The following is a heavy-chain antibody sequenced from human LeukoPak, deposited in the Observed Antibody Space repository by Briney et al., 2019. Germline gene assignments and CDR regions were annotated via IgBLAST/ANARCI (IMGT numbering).Heavy chain of an antibody. D-gene: IGHD3-3*02. J-gene: IGHJ5*02. CDR2: IHPNSGDT. CDR3: AKNLAS. V-gene: IGHV1-2*06. Sequence: ASVKVSCKASGYTFTGHYMHWVRQAPGQGLEWMGRIHPNSGDTIYAQIFQGRVTMTRDTSVSTAYMELSSLTSGDTAVYYCAKNLASWGQGTLVTDSS. CDR1: GYTFTGHY.